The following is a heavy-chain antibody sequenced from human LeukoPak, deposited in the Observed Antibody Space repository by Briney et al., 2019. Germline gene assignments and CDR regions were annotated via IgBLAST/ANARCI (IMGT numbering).Heavy chain of an antibody. CDR3: ARDEHSSGWYNPAFYFDY. J-gene: IGHJ4*02. CDR2: INPNSGGT. D-gene: IGHD6-19*01. Sequence: ASVKVSCKASGYTFTCYYMHWVRQAPGQGLEWMGWINPNSGGTNYAQRFQGRVTMTRDTSISTAYMELSRLRSDDTAVYYCARDEHSSGWYNPAFYFDYWGQGTLVTVSS. V-gene: IGHV1-2*02. CDR1: GYTFTCYY.